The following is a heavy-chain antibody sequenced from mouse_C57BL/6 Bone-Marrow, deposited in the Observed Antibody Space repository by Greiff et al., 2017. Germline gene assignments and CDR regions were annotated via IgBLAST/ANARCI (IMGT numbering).Heavy chain of an antibody. D-gene: IGHD1-1*01. J-gene: IGHJ2*01. CDR2: ILPGSGST. V-gene: IGHV1-9*01. CDR3: ARSAITTVVVDY. CDR1: GYTFTGYW. Sequence: QVQLQQSGAELMKPGASVKLSCKATGYTFTGYWIEWVKQRPGHGLEWIGEILPGSGSTNYNVKFKGKATFTADTSSNTAYMQLSSLTTEDSAIYYCARSAITTVVVDYWGQGTTLTVSS.